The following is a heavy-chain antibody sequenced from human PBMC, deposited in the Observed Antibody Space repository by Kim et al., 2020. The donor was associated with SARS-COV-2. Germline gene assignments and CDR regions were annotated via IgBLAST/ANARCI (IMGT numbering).Heavy chain of an antibody. Sequence: GGSLRLSCAASGFTFSSYAMHWVRQAPGKGLEWVAVISYDGSNKYYADSVKGRFTISRDNSKNTLYLQMNSLRAEDTAVYYCARDRRRRWLQLGYFDYWG. CDR1: GFTFSSYA. CDR3: ARDRRRRWLQLGYFDY. CDR2: ISYDGSNK. J-gene: IGHJ4*03. D-gene: IGHD5-12*01. V-gene: IGHV3-30*04.